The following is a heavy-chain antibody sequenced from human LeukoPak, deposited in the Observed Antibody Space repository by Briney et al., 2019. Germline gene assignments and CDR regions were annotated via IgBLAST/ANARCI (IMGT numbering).Heavy chain of an antibody. Sequence: PSETLSLTCAVYGGSFSGYYWSWIRQPPGKGLEWIGEINHSGSTNHNPSLKSRVTISVDTSKNQFSLKLSSVTVADTAVYYCASSLKTTYYYDSSGYLNDYWGQGTLVTVSS. J-gene: IGHJ4*02. CDR1: GGSFSGYY. CDR2: INHSGST. CDR3: ASSLKTTYYYDSSGYLNDY. D-gene: IGHD3-22*01. V-gene: IGHV4-34*01.